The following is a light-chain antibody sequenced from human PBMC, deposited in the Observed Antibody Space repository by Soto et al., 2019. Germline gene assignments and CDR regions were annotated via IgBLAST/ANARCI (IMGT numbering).Light chain of an antibody. J-gene: IGKJ2*01. Sequence: EIELTQSPGTLSLSPGERATLSCRASQSVSSNYLAWYQQQPGQAPRLLIYGASRGAAGIPARFSGSGSGTAFTLTISRLEPADFAVYFCQQYGRSPMFTFGQGTKLEVK. CDR2: GAS. CDR3: QQYGRSPMFT. V-gene: IGKV3-20*01. CDR1: QSVSSNY.